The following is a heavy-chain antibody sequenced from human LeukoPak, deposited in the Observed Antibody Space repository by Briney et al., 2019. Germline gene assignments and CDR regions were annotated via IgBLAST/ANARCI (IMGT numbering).Heavy chain of an antibody. CDR1: GFTFSSYA. CDR3: AKLGYCTNGVCFYSDSWYFDY. D-gene: IGHD2-8*01. Sequence: GGSLRLSCAASGFTFSSYAMSWVRQAPGKGLEWVSAISGSGGSTYYADSVKGRFTISRDNSKNTLYVQMNSLRAEDTAVYYCAKLGYCTNGVCFYSDSWYFDYWGQGTLVTVSS. J-gene: IGHJ4*02. V-gene: IGHV3-23*01. CDR2: ISGSGGST.